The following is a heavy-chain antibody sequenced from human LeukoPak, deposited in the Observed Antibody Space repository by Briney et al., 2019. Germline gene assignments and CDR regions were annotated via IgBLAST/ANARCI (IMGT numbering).Heavy chain of an antibody. CDR2: INHSGST. CDR3: ARPGATYYYYYYMDV. Sequence: SETLSLTCAVYGGSFSGYYWSWIRQPPGKGLEWIGEINHSGSTNYNPSLKSRVTISVDTSKNQFSLKLSSVTAADTAVYYCARPGATYYYYYYMDVWGKGTTVTISS. D-gene: IGHD1-26*01. J-gene: IGHJ6*03. V-gene: IGHV4-34*01. CDR1: GGSFSGYY.